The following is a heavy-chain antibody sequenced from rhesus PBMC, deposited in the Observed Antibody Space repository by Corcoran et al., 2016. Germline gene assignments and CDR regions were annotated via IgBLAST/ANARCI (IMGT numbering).Heavy chain of an antibody. Sequence: VQLRNPGPGWVKPRGTLSSPPPSLGAPFGVNCWCWIRQPPGKGWGGWGGIKGNSGSTDYNPSLKSRVTISKDASKNQFSLKLSSVTAADTAVYYCARDSDQWGDCTGSGCYVRPLDYWGQGVLVTVSS. CDR2: IKGNSGST. J-gene: IGHJ4*01. CDR1: GAPFGVNC. CDR3: ARDSDQWGDCTGSGCYVRPLDY. D-gene: IGHD2-21*01. V-gene: IGHV4-80*01.